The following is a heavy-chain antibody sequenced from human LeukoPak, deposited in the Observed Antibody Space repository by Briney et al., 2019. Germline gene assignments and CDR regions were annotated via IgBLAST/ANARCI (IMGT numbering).Heavy chain of an antibody. CDR3: ARVLHKRNYDSSDYYGS. D-gene: IGHD3-22*01. V-gene: IGHV3-30*03. J-gene: IGHJ5*02. Sequence: GGSLRLSCAASGFTFSSYGMHWVRQAPGKGLEWVALISYDGRNKYYADSVKGRFTISRDKSKNTLYLQMNSLRAEDTAVYYCARVLHKRNYDSSDYYGSWGQGTLVTVSS. CDR1: GFTFSSYG. CDR2: ISYDGRNK.